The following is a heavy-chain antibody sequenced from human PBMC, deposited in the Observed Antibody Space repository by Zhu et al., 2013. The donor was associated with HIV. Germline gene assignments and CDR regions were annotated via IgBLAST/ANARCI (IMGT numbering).Heavy chain of an antibody. Sequence: QVQLVQSGAEVKKPGSSVKVSCKASGGTFSSYAISWVRQAPGQGLEWMGGIIPIFGTANYAQKFQGRVTITADESTSTAYMELSSLRSEDTAVYYCARGIGYCSSTSCYAGNWFDPWGQGTLVTVSS. CDR3: ARGIGYCSSTSCYAGNWFDP. CDR1: GGTFSSYA. J-gene: IGHJ5*02. D-gene: IGHD2-2*01. V-gene: IGHV1-69*01. CDR2: IIPIFGTA.